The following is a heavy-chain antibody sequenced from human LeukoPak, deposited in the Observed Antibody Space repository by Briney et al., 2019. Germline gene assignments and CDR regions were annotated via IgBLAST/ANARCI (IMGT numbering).Heavy chain of an antibody. Sequence: SQTLSLTSAISGDSVSSNSAAWNWIRQSPSRGLEWLGRTYYRSKWYNDYAVSVKSRITINPDTSKNQFSLQLNSVTPEDTAVYYCARDYYDSSGYYRPWDYYYGMDVWGQGTTVTVSS. V-gene: IGHV6-1*01. CDR1: GDSVSSNSAA. CDR3: ARDYYDSSGYYRPWDYYYGMDV. CDR2: TYYRSKWYN. J-gene: IGHJ6*02. D-gene: IGHD3-22*01.